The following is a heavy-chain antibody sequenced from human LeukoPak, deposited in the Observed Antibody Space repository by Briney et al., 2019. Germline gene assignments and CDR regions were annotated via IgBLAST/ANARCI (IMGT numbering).Heavy chain of an antibody. CDR1: GFTFSSYA. CDR2: ISYDGSNK. Sequence: GGSLRLSCAASGFTFSSYAMSWVRQAPGKGLEWVAVISYDGSNKYYADSVKGRFTISRDNSKNTLYLQMNSLRAEDTAVYYCAKDSPLGAFDIWGQGTMVTVSS. V-gene: IGHV3-30*18. CDR3: AKDSPLGAFDI. J-gene: IGHJ3*02.